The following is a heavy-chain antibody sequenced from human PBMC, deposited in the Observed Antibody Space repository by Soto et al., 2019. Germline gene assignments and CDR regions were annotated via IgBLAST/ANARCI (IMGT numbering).Heavy chain of an antibody. CDR3: ARSILYHITMIVVVRFDP. Sequence: ASETLSLTCTVSGGSISSGDYYWSRIRQPPGKGLEWIGYIYYSGSTYYNPSLKSRVTISVDTSKNQFSLKLSSVTAADTAVYYCARSILYHITMIVVVRFDPWGQGTLVTVSS. CDR2: IYYSGST. D-gene: IGHD3-22*01. J-gene: IGHJ5*02. CDR1: GGSISSGDYY. V-gene: IGHV4-30-4*01.